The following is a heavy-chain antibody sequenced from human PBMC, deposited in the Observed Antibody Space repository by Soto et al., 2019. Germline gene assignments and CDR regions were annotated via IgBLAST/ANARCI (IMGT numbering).Heavy chain of an antibody. CDR3: ASGYCSGGSCYPYYFDY. V-gene: IGHV3-30*03. D-gene: IGHD2-15*01. CDR2: ISFHGSNK. Sequence: GGSLRLSCAASGFTFSSYGMHWVRQAPGKGLEWVAVISFHGSNKYYADSVKGRFTISRDNSKNTLYLQMNSLRAEDTAVYYCASGYCSGGSCYPYYFDYWGQGILVTVSS. CDR1: GFTFSSYG. J-gene: IGHJ4*02.